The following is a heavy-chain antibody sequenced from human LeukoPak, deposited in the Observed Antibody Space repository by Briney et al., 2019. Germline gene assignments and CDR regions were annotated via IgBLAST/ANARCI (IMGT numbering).Heavy chain of an antibody. V-gene: IGHV3-21*01. CDR3: ARDREHSSSWPYYYYYYGMDV. J-gene: IGHJ6*02. Sequence: PGGSLRLSCAASGFTFSSYSMNWVRQAPGKGLEWVSSISSSSSYIYYADSVKGRFTISRDNAKNSLYLQMNSLRAEDTAVYYCARDREHSSSWPYYYYYYGMDVWGQGTTVTVSS. CDR1: GFTFSSYS. CDR2: ISSSSSYI. D-gene: IGHD6-13*01.